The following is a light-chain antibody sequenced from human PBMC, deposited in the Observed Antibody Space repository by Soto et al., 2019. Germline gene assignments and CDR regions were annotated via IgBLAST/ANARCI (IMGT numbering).Light chain of an antibody. Sequence: QSALTQPASVSGSPGQSITISCTGTSSDVGSYNLVSWYQQHPGKAPKLMIYEGSKRPSGVSNRFSGSKSGNTASLTISGLQAEDEAVNYCEEVFGGGTKLPVL. J-gene: IGLJ2*01. V-gene: IGLV2-23*01. CDR2: EGS. CDR1: SSDVGSYNL. CDR3: EEV.